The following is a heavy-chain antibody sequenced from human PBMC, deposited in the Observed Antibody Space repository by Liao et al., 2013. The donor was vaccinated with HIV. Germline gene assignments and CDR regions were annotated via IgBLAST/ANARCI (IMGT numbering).Heavy chain of an antibody. D-gene: IGHD6-13*01. J-gene: IGHJ3*02. V-gene: IGHV4-59*08. Sequence: QVQPQQWGAGLLKPSETLSLTCAVSGGSISNYYWSWIRQSPGKGLEWIGYIYYSGSANYNPSLRSRVTISVDTSKNQFSLKLSSVTAADTAVYYCARGQQLAQRPRADAFDIWGQGDNGHRLF. CDR3: ARGQQLAQRPRADAFDI. CDR1: GGSISNYY. CDR2: IYYSGSA.